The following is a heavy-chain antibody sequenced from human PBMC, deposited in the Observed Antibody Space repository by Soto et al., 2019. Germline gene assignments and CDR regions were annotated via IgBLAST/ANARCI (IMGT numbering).Heavy chain of an antibody. CDR2: IYYSGST. Sequence: LSLTCTVSGGSISSSRYYWGWIRQPPGKGLEWIGSIYYSGSTYYNPSLKSRVTISVDTSKNQFSLKLSSVTAADTAVYYCARHVVEYYYDSSGFDYWGQGTLVTVSS. D-gene: IGHD3-22*01. V-gene: IGHV4-39*01. J-gene: IGHJ4*02. CDR1: GGSISSSRYY. CDR3: ARHVVEYYYDSSGFDY.